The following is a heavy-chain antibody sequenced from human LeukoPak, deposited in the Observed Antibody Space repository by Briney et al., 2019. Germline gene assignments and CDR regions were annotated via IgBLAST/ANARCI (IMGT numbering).Heavy chain of an antibody. CDR3: ARVDYGGFNFDY. CDR2: ISGSSGSI. Sequence: LSGGSLRLSCAASGFTFSSYSMNWVRQAPGKGLEWVSYISGSSGSIYYADSVRGRFTISRDNAKNSLSLQMNSLRAEDTAVYYCARVDYGGFNFDYWGQGTLVTVST. D-gene: IGHD4-23*01. J-gene: IGHJ4*02. V-gene: IGHV3-48*01. CDR1: GFTFSSYS.